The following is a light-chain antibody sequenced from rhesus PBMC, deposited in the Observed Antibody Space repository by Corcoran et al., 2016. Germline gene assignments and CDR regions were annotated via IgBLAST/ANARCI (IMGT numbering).Light chain of an antibody. CDR1: ENLNNY. CDR2: KAS. Sequence: DIQMTQSPSSLSASVGDRVTITCRASENLNNYLNWYQQKPGKAPKLLIYKASTLQSGVPSMFSGSGSGTDYTFTISSLQSEDVATYFCQHNYGTPFTFGPGTKLDIK. CDR3: QHNYGTPFT. J-gene: IGKJ3*01. V-gene: IGKV1-74*01.